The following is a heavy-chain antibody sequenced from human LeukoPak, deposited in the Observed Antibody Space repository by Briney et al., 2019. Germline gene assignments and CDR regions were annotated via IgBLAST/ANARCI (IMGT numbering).Heavy chain of an antibody. CDR1: GGTFSSYA. Sequence: SVKVSCKASGGTFSSYAISWVRQAPGQGLEWMGRIIPILGIANYAQKFQGRVTITADKSTSTAYMELSSLRSEDTAVYYCARMHYYDSSGYYPNPGYYGMDVWGQGTTVTVSS. CDR3: ARMHYYDSSGYYPNPGYYGMDV. CDR2: IIPILGIA. J-gene: IGHJ6*02. V-gene: IGHV1-69*04. D-gene: IGHD3-22*01.